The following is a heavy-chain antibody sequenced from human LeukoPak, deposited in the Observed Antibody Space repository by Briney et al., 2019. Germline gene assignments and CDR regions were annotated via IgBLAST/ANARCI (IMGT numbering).Heavy chain of an antibody. Sequence: GGSLRLSCAASGLTFSSYAMSWVRQAPGKGLEWVSTISGSGASTYYVDSVKGRFTISRDNSKNTLYLQMNSLRAEDTAVYYCVKTITGTLDYWGQGTLVTVSS. CDR3: VKTITGTLDY. CDR2: ISGSGAST. CDR1: GLTFSSYA. J-gene: IGHJ4*02. D-gene: IGHD1-20*01. V-gene: IGHV3-23*01.